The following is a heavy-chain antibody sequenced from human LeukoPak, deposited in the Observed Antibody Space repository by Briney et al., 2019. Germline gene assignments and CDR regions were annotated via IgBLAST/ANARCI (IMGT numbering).Heavy chain of an antibody. Sequence: QAGGSLRLSCAASGFTFSSYATSWVRQAPGKGLEWVSAIRGSGGSTYYADSVKGRFPISRDNSKNTLYLQMNSLRAEDTAVYYYAGRTYCSSTSCDRLYYYYYYMDVWGKGTTVTVSS. CDR1: GFTFSSYA. CDR3: AGRTYCSSTSCDRLYYYYYYMDV. CDR2: IRGSGGST. J-gene: IGHJ6*03. V-gene: IGHV3-23*01. D-gene: IGHD2-2*02.